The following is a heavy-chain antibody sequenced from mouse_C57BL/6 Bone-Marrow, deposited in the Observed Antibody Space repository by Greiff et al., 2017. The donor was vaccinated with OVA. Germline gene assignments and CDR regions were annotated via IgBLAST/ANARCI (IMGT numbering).Heavy chain of an antibody. J-gene: IGHJ2*01. CDR2: IYPGSGST. Sequence: QVQLQQSGPELVKPGASVKISCKASGYTFTSYWITWVKQRPGQGLEWIGDIYPGSGSTNYNEKFKSKATLTVDTSSSTAYMQLSSLTSEDSAVYYCAREGGTDFDYWGQGTTLTVSS. CDR3: AREGGTDFDY. CDR1: GYTFTSYW. V-gene: IGHV1-55*01. D-gene: IGHD4-1*01.